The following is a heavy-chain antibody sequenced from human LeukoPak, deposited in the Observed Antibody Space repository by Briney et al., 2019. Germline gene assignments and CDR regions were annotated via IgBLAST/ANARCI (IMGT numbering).Heavy chain of an antibody. D-gene: IGHD3-10*01. J-gene: IGHJ4*02. V-gene: IGHV1-2*02. CDR2: INPNSGGT. CDR3: ARDRVSVRFGELFDY. Sequence: ASVKVSCKASGYTFTGYYMHWVRQAPGQGLEWMGWINPNSGGTNYAQKFQGRDTMTRDTSISTAYMELSRLRSDDTAVYYCARDRVSVRFGELFDYWGQGTLVTVSS. CDR1: GYTFTGYY.